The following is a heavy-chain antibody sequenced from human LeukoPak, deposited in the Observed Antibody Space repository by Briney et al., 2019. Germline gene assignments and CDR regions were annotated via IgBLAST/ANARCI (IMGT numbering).Heavy chain of an antibody. Sequence: QSGGSLRLSCAASGFTFDDYAMHWVRQAPGKGLEWVSGISWNSGSIGYADSVKGRFTISRDNAKNSLYLQMNSLRAEDTALYYCAKDRGKYYYHSIQMNWGQGTLVTVSS. CDR2: ISWNSGSI. V-gene: IGHV3-9*01. CDR1: GFTFDDYA. J-gene: IGHJ4*02. CDR3: AKDRGKYYYHSIQMN. D-gene: IGHD3-22*01.